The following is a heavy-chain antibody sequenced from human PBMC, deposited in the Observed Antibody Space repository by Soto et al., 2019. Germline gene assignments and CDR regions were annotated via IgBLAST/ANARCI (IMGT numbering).Heavy chain of an antibody. V-gene: IGHV3-23*01. CDR3: AKSRLVFDY. J-gene: IGHJ4*02. D-gene: IGHD2-2*01. CDR1: GFTFSSYA. Sequence: PWGSLRLSCAASGFTFSSYAMSWVRQAPGRGREWVSAISGSGGSTYYADSVKGRFTISRDNSKNTLYLQMNSLRAEDTAVYYCAKSRLVFDYWGQGTLVTVSS. CDR2: ISGSGGST.